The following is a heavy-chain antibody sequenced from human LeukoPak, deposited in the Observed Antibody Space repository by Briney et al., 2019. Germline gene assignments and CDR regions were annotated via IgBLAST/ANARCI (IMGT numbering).Heavy chain of an antibody. CDR2: ISINSGGT. CDR3: AKDGRGGVPRAFDI. D-gene: IGHD2-15*01. CDR1: GFTFSSYA. V-gene: IGHV3-23*01. Sequence: TGGSLRLSCAASGFTFSSYAMTWVRQAPGKGLEWVSSISINSGGTYYADSVKGRFTISRDNSKNTLYLQVNSLRAEDTAVYYCAKDGRGGVPRAFDIWGQGTMVTVSS. J-gene: IGHJ3*02.